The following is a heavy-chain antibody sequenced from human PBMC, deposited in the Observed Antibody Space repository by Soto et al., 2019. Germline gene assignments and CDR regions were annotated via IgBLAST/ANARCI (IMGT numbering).Heavy chain of an antibody. V-gene: IGHV1-69*13. CDR2: IIPIFGTA. CDR1: GGTFSSYA. Sequence: SVKVFCKASGGTFSSYAISWVRQAPGQGLEWMGGIIPIFGTANYAQKFQGRVTITADESTSTAYMELSSLRSEDTAVYYCASMVGAIKGYDYWGQGTLVTVSS. J-gene: IGHJ4*02. CDR3: ASMVGAIKGYDY. D-gene: IGHD1-26*01.